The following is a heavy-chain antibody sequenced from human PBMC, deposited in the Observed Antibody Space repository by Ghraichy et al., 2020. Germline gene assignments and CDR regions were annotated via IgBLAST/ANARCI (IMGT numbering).Heavy chain of an antibody. V-gene: IGHV4-34*01. Sequence: SETLSLTCAVYGGSFSNYYWSWIRQPPGKGLEWLGEISHSGSTNYNTSLKSRVTISVDTSKNQFSLKLSSVTAADTAVYYCARGSFGPRYDYVSGSSRYHLGVWGQGTTVTVSS. J-gene: IGHJ6*02. D-gene: IGHD3-16*02. CDR3: ARGSFGPRYDYVSGSSRYHLGV. CDR2: ISHSGST. CDR1: GGSFSNYY.